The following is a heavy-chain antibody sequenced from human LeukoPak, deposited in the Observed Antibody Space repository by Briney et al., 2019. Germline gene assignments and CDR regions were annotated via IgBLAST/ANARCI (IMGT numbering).Heavy chain of an antibody. CDR1: GYTFTSYA. J-gene: IGHJ4*02. V-gene: IGHV7-4-1*02. D-gene: IGHD2-15*01. Sequence: ASVKVSCKASGYTFTSYAMNWVRQAPGQGLEWMGWINTNTGNPTYAQGFTGRFVFSLDTSASTAYLQISSLKAEDTAVYYCARDQGWSRYCSGGSCYLEPGYYFDYWGQGTLVTVSS. CDR2: INTNTGNP. CDR3: ARDQGWSRYCSGGSCYLEPGYYFDY.